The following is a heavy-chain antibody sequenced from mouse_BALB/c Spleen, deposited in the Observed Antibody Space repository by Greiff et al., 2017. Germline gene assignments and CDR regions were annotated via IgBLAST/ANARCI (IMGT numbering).Heavy chain of an antibody. D-gene: IGHD2-1*01. V-gene: IGHV3-2*02. J-gene: IGHJ3*01. Sequence: QLKESGPGLVKPSQSLSLTCTVTGYSITSDYAWNWIRQFPGNKLEWMGYISYSGSTSYNPSLKSRISITRDTSKNQFFLQLNSVTTEDTATYYCAKIYYGNYAYWGQGTLVTVSA. CDR3: AKIYYGNYAY. CDR1: GYSITSDYA. CDR2: ISYSGST.